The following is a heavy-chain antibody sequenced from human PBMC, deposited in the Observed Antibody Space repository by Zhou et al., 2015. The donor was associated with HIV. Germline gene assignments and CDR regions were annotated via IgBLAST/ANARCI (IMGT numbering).Heavy chain of an antibody. CDR2: ISVYNGNT. CDR3: ARDRGAARPDWRYFDL. V-gene: IGHV1-18*01. Sequence: QVQLVQSGAEVKKPGASVKVSCKASGYIFTSYGITWVRQAPGHGLEWMGWISVYNGNTNYAQKFQGRVTMTTGTSTNTAYMELRGLRSDDTAVYYCARDRGAARPDWRYFDLWGRGTLVTVSS. J-gene: IGHJ2*01. D-gene: IGHD6-6*01. CDR1: GYIFTSYG.